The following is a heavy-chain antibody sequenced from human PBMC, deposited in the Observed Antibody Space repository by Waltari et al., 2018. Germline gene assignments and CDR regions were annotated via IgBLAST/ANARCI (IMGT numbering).Heavy chain of an antibody. CDR2: IFSGGDT. J-gene: IGHJ4*02. V-gene: IGHV3-53*01. CDR1: GFIVSTKY. D-gene: IGHD2-2*01. Sequence: EVQLVDSGGGLIQPGGSLRLSCAASGFIVSTKYMSWVRQAPGKGLEWVSIIFSGGDTYYADSVKCQFTISRDNSKNTVYLQMNNLRAEDTAVYYCAASPGSSRAPFDDWGQGTLVTVSS. CDR3: AASPGSSRAPFDD.